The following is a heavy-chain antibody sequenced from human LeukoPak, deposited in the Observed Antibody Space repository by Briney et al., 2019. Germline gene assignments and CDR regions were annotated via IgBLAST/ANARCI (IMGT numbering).Heavy chain of an antibody. CDR3: AREGDYGGSYYFDY. CDR1: GFTFSSYA. J-gene: IGHJ4*02. CDR2: IYSGGST. Sequence: PGGSLRLSCAASGFTFSSYAMSWVRQAPGKGLEWVSVIYSGGSTYYADSVKGRFTISRDNSKNTLYLQMNSLRAEDTAVYYCAREGDYGGSYYFDYWGQGTLVTVSS. D-gene: IGHD4-23*01. V-gene: IGHV3-66*01.